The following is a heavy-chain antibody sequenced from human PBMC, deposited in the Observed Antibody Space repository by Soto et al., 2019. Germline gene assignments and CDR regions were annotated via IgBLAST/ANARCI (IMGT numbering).Heavy chain of an antibody. J-gene: IGHJ4*02. CDR2: ISSSSSYI. Sequence: PGGSLRLSCAASGFTFSSYSMNWVRQAPGKGLEWVSSISSSSSYIYCADSVKGRFTISRDNAKNSLYLQMNSLRAEDTAVYYCASSTIDFWSGYLPNWGQGTLVTV. V-gene: IGHV3-21*01. CDR3: ASSTIDFWSGYLPN. D-gene: IGHD3-3*01. CDR1: GFTFSSYS.